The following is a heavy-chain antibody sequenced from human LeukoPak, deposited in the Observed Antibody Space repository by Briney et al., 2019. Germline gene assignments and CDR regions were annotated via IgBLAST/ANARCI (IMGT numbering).Heavy chain of an antibody. J-gene: IGHJ3*02. Sequence: ASVKVSCKASGYTFSSYYVHWVRQAPGHGLEWMGIIHPSGGSTTYAQKFHGKVTMTRDTSTSTVYMELSSLRSEDTAVYYCARVRFSSGWYIAFDMWGQGTMVTVSS. CDR3: ARVRFSSGWYIAFDM. D-gene: IGHD6-19*01. CDR1: GYTFSSYY. V-gene: IGHV1-46*01. CDR2: IHPSGGST.